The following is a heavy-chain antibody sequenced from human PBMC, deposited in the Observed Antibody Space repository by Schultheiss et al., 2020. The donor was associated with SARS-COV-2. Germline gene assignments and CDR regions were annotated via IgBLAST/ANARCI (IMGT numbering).Heavy chain of an antibody. CDR1: GGSISSYY. J-gene: IGHJ6*03. V-gene: IGHV4-59*12. Sequence: SETLSLTCTVSGGSISSYYWSWIRQPPGKGLEWIGYIYHSGSTYYNPSLKSRVTISVDRSKNQFSLKLSSVTAADTAVYYCARAGYYYYYMDVWGKGTTVTVSS. CDR3: ARAGYYYYYMDV. CDR2: IYHSGST.